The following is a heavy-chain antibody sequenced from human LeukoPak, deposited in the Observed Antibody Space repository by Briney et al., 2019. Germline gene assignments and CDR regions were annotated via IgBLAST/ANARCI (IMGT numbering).Heavy chain of an antibody. CDR1: GYTFTSYY. V-gene: IGHV1-46*01. CDR3: ARVASYSSSWYYFDY. D-gene: IGHD6-13*01. Sequence: GASVKVSCKASGYTFTSYYLHWVRQAPGQGLEWMGVINPSSGSTSYAQKFQGRVTMTRDTSTSTVYMELSSLRSEDTAGFYCARVASYSSSWYYFDYWGQGTLVTVSS. CDR2: INPSSGST. J-gene: IGHJ4*02.